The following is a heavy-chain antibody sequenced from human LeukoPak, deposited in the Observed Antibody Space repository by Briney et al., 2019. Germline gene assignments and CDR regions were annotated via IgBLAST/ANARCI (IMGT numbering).Heavy chain of an antibody. D-gene: IGHD2-2*01. Sequence: KPSETLSLTCAVYGGSFSGYYWSWIRQPPGKGLEWIGEINRSGSTNYNPSLKSRVTISVDTSKNQFSLKLSSVTAADTAVYYCARHDGGYCSSTSCYGAFDIRGQGTMVTVSS. CDR2: INRSGST. CDR1: GGSFSGYY. V-gene: IGHV4-34*01. CDR3: ARHDGGYCSSTSCYGAFDI. J-gene: IGHJ3*02.